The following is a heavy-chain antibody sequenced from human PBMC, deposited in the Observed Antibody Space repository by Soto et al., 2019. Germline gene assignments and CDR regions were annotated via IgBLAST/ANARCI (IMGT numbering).Heavy chain of an antibody. J-gene: IGHJ6*02. D-gene: IGHD2-2*01. CDR2: IYYSGST. CDR3: ASPGVVVPAAHYYYYYGMDV. Sequence: QLQLQESGPGLVKPSETLSLTCTVSGGSISSSSYYWGWIRQPPGKGLEWIGSIYYSGSTYYNPAHKSRVTIPLDTSKNQFSLKLSSVTAADTAVYYCASPGVVVPAAHYYYYYGMDVWGQGTTVTVSS. V-gene: IGHV4-39*01. CDR1: GGSISSSSYY.